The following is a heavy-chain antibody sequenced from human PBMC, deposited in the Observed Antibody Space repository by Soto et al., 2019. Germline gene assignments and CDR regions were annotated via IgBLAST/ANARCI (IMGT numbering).Heavy chain of an antibody. J-gene: IGHJ5*02. Sequence: ASVKFSCTASGYPFTSYGISWGRQAPGQGHEWMGWISAYNGNTNYAQNLQGRVTMTTDTSTSTAYMELGSLRSADTAVYYFARDRSSYNWFDPWGQGTLVTVSS. CDR1: GYPFTSYG. V-gene: IGHV1-18*01. CDR3: ARDRSSYNWFDP. D-gene: IGHD6-13*01. CDR2: ISAYNGNT.